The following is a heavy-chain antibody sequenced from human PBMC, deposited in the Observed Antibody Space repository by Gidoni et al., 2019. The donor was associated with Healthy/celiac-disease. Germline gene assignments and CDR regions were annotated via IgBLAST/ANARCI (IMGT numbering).Heavy chain of an antibody. D-gene: IGHD6-19*01. J-gene: IGHJ4*02. Sequence: EVQLVESGGGLVKPGGSLRLSCAASGFTSSSYSMNWFRQAPGKGLEWVSSISSSSSYIDYADSVKGRFTISRDNAKNSLYLQMNSLRAEDTAVYYCARGPFGYSSGWYVDYWGQGTLVTVSS. CDR2: ISSSSSYI. V-gene: IGHV3-21*01. CDR1: GFTSSSYS. CDR3: ARGPFGYSSGWYVDY.